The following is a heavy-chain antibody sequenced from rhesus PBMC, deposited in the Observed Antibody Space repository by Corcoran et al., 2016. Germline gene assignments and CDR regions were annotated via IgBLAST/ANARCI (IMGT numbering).Heavy chain of an antibody. Sequence: QVKLQQWGEGLVKPSETLSLTCAVYGCPIRGHYWSWIRLPPGPGLEWMGNIDGKSASANYNPSIKNRVTISKDTSKNQFSLKLSSVTAADTAVYYCARSGRTGYNYYFDYWGQGVLVTVSS. CDR2: IDGKSASA. CDR1: GCPIRGHY. J-gene: IGHJ4*01. V-gene: IGHV4-73*01. CDR3: ARSGRTGYNYYFDY. D-gene: IGHD1-26*01.